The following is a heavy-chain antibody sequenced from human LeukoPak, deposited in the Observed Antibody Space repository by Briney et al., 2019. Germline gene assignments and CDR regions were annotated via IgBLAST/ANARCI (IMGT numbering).Heavy chain of an antibody. Sequence: PSETLSLTCTVSGASISSYYWSWIRQPPGKGLEWIGNIYNSGTTNYNPSLESRVTISVDTSKNQLSLQLTSVTAADTAVYYCTKATQWLAFDYWGRGTLVTVSS. CDR1: GASISSYY. J-gene: IGHJ4*02. CDR2: IYNSGTT. CDR3: TKATQWLAFDY. D-gene: IGHD6-19*01. V-gene: IGHV4-59*13.